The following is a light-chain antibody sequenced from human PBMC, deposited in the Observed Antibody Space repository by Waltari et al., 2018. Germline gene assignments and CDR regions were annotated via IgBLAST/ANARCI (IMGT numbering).Light chain of an antibody. Sequence: QSVLTQPPSVSGAPGPRAPIPCTASSPNLRAGYQPPWYQHPPGTGPKLIICGDNNRPSGVPDRFSGSKSGTSASLAITGLQAEDEADYYCQSYDRSLSGSVFGGGTKLTVL. CDR1: SPNLRAGYQ. CDR3: QSYDRSLSGSV. J-gene: IGLJ2*01. V-gene: IGLV1-40*01. CDR2: GDN.